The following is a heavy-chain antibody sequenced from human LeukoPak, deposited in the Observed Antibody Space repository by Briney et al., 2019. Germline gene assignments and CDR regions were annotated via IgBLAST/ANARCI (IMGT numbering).Heavy chain of an antibody. CDR2: INSDGSST. CDR3: ARDTDGSSSEYYYYYMDV. D-gene: IGHD6-6*01. CDR1: GFTFSSYW. Sequence: GGSLRLSCAASGFTFSSYWMHWVRQAPGKGLVWVSRINSDGSSTSYADSVKGRFTISRDNAKNTLYLQMNSPRAEDTAVYYCARDTDGSSSEYYYYYMDVWGKGTTVTVSS. V-gene: IGHV3-74*01. J-gene: IGHJ6*03.